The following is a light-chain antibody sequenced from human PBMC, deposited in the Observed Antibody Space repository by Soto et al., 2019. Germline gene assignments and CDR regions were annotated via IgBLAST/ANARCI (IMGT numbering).Light chain of an antibody. CDR1: QSVSSSY. CDR3: QQYGSSPQT. CDR2: GAS. J-gene: IGKJ1*01. Sequence: EIVLTQSPGTLSLSPGERATLSCRASQSVSSSYLAWYQQKPGQAPRLLIYGASSRATGIPDRFSGSGSGTAFTLTIGRLEPEDFAVYYCQQYGSSPQTFGQGTKVEIK. V-gene: IGKV3-20*01.